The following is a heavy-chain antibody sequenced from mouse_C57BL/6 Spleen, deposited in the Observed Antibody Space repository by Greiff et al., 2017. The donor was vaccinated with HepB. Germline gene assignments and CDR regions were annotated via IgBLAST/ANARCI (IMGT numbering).Heavy chain of an antibody. Sequence: QVQLKESGPGLVQPSQSLSITCTVSGFSLTSYGVHWVRQSPGKGLEWLGVIWSGGSTDYNAAFISRLSISKDNSKSQVFFKMNRLQADDTAIYYCASGDYVSWFAYWGQGTLVTVSA. CDR1: GFSLTSYG. CDR2: IWSGGST. D-gene: IGHD2-4*01. J-gene: IGHJ3*01. CDR3: ASGDYVSWFAY. V-gene: IGHV2-2*01.